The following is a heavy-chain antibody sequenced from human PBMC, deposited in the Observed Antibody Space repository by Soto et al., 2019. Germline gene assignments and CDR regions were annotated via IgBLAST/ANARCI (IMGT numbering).Heavy chain of an antibody. J-gene: IGHJ4*02. CDR3: ARGSKVIGSGYLFVPPAYYFDY. Sequence: SETLSLTCAVYGGSFSGYYWSWIRQPPGKGLEWIGEINHSGSTNYNPSLKSRVTISVDTSKNQFSLKLSSVTAADTAVYYCARGSKVIGSGYLFVPPAYYFDYWGQGTLVTVSS. V-gene: IGHV4-34*01. CDR2: INHSGST. D-gene: IGHD3-22*01. CDR1: GGSFSGYY.